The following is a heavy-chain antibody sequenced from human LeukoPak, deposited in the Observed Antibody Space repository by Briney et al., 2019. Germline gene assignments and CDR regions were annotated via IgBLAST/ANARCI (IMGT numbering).Heavy chain of an antibody. V-gene: IGHV3-48*01. CDR3: ARESPYSSSWTVFDY. CDR2: ITLSSGII. D-gene: IGHD6-13*01. J-gene: IGHJ4*02. CDR1: GFTFSNYN. Sequence: GVSLRLSCAASGFTFSNYNMNWVRQAPGKGLEWISYITLSSGIIYYADSVKGRFTISRDNAKNSLYLQMNSLRAEDTAVYYCARESPYSSSWTVFDYWGLGTLITVSS.